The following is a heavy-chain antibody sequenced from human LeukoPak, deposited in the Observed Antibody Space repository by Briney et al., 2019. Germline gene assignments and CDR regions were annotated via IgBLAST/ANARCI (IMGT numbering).Heavy chain of an antibody. V-gene: IGHV4-30-4*01. CDR2: IYYSGST. Sequence: PSQTLSLTCTVSGGSISSGDYYWSWIRQPPGKGLEWIGYIYYSGSTYYNPSLKSRVTISVDTSKNQFSLKLSSVTAADTAVYYCASEELVVPAAPPGWGQGTLVTVSS. CDR3: ASEELVVPAAPPG. D-gene: IGHD2-2*01. CDR1: GGSISSGDYY. J-gene: IGHJ4*02.